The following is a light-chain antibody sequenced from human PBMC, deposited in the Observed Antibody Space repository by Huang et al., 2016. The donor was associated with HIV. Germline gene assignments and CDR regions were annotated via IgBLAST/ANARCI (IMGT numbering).Light chain of an antibody. CDR1: QSVTSY. Sequence: EIVLTQSPATLSLSPGKRATLSCRASQSVTSYLAWYQQKPGQAPSLLLYDASNRATGLPARFRGSGSGTDFTRTISNVQSEDFAVYYCQQRSAWPLTFGGGTKVEI. CDR3: QQRSAWPLT. J-gene: IGKJ4*01. CDR2: DAS. V-gene: IGKV3-11*01.